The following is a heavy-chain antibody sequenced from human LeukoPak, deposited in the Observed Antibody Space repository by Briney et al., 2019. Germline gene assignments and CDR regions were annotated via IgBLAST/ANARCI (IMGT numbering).Heavy chain of an antibody. CDR3: ARETAGGYAFDY. V-gene: IGHV3-33*01. J-gene: IGHJ4*02. D-gene: IGHD2-2*01. CDR1: GFTFSSYG. Sequence: PGGSLRLSCAASGFTFSSYGMHWVRQAPGKGLEWVAVIWYDGSNKYYADSVKGRFTISRDNSKNTLYLQMDSLRAEDTAVYYCARETAGGYAFDYWGQGTLVTVSS. CDR2: IWYDGSNK.